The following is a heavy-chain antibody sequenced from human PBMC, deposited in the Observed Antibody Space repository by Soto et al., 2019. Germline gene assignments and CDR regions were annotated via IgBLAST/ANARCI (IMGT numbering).Heavy chain of an antibody. CDR1: GGSISSGGYY. CDR3: ARERVIHLRHKGGIDY. V-gene: IGHV4-31*03. D-gene: IGHD5-18*01. Sequence: QVQLQESGPGLVKPSQTLSLTCTVSGGSISSGGYYWSWIRQHPGKALEWIGYIYYSGSTYYNPSLKGRVTISVDTAKNQFSLKLSSVTAADTAVYYCARERVIHLRHKGGIDYWGQGTLVTVSS. CDR2: IYYSGST. J-gene: IGHJ4*02.